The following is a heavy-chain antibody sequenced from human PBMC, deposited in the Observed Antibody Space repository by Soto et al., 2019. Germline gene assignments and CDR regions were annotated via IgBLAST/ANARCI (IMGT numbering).Heavy chain of an antibody. CDR1: GFTFSSYG. J-gene: IGHJ6*02. Sequence: QVQLVESGGGVVQPGRSLRLSCAASGFTFSSYGMHWVRQAPGKGLEWVAVISYDGSNKYYADSVKGRFTISRDNSKNSLYLQMNSLRAEDSAVYYCAKDLCTSCYYYYHGMDVWGQGTTVTVSS. V-gene: IGHV3-30*18. D-gene: IGHD2-2*01. CDR2: ISYDGSNK. CDR3: AKDLCTSCYYYYHGMDV.